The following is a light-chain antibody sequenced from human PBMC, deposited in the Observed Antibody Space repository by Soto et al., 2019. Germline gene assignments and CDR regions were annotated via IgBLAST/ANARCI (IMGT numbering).Light chain of an antibody. J-gene: IGLJ1*01. CDR3: CSYAGTSTLV. CDR2: EGS. V-gene: IGLV2-23*01. CDR1: SSDVGSYNL. Sequence: QSALTQPASVSGSPGQSITISCTGTSSDVGSYNLVSWYQHHPGKAPKIMIYEGSKWPSGVSNRFSGSKSGNTASLTISGLQAEDEADYYCCSYAGTSTLVFGTGTKVTVL.